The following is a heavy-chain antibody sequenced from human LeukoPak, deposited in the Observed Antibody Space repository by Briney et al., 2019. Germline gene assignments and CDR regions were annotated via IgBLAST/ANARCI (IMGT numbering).Heavy chain of an antibody. V-gene: IGHV4-59*01. Sequence: SETLSLTCAVYGGSISSYYWSWIRQPPGKGLEWIGYIYYSGSTNYNPSLKSRVTISVDTSKNQFSLKLSSVTAADTAVYYCARDDVWGQGTLVTVSS. CDR3: ARDDV. J-gene: IGHJ4*02. CDR1: GGSISSYY. CDR2: IYYSGST.